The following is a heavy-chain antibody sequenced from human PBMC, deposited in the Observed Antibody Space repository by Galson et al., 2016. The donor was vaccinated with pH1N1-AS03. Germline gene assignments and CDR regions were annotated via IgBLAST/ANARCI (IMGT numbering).Heavy chain of an antibody. CDR2: IYHNGNS. J-gene: IGHJ4*01. CDR3: ARAGQRHRVGDY. CDR1: GDSISSNHW. D-gene: IGHD6-25*01. V-gene: IGHV4-4*02. Sequence: ETLSLTCAVSGDSISSNHWWTWVRQPPGKGLEWIAEIYHNGNSNYNPTLKSRVSIPVDKSKNQFSLNLSPVTAADTAVYYCARAGQRHRVGDYWGHGTLVTVSS.